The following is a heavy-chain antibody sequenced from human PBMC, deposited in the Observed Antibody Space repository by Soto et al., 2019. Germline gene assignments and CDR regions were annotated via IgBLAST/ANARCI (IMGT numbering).Heavy chain of an antibody. CDR2: IYYSGST. CDR1: GGSISSYY. CDR3: ARDQNGYYSAFDI. V-gene: IGHV4-59*01. J-gene: IGHJ3*02. Sequence: PSETLSLTCTVSGGSISSYYWSWIRQPPGKGLEWIGYIYYSGSTNYNPSLKSRVTISVDTSKNQFSLKLSSVTAADTAVYYCARDQNGYYSAFDIWGQGTMVTVSS. D-gene: IGHD4-17*01.